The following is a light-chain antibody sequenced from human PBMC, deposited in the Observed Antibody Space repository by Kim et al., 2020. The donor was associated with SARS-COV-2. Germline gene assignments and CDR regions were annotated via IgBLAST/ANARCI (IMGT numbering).Light chain of an antibody. CDR1: VLAKKY. V-gene: IGLV3-27*01. CDR3: YSAADNNLV. Sequence: SVSPGQTARITCSGDVLAKKYARWFQQKPGQAPILVIYKDSVRPSGIPARFSGSSSGTTVTLTISGAQVEDEADYYCYSAADNNLVFGGGTQLTVL. J-gene: IGLJ3*02. CDR2: KDS.